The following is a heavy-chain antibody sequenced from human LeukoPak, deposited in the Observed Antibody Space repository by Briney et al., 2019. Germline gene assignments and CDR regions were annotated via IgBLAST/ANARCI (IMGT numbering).Heavy chain of an antibody. CDR1: GFSISSYW. CDR2: IDSDGRTT. CDR3: ASAYRGSSNAPFEY. Sequence: GGSLRLSCAASGFSISSYWMHWVRQAPGKGLVWVSRIDSDGRTTTYADSVKGRFTVSRDNAKNTLYLQMNSLRVEDTAVYYCASAYRGSSNAPFEYWGQGTLVTVSS. V-gene: IGHV3-74*01. J-gene: IGHJ4*02. D-gene: IGHD1-26*01.